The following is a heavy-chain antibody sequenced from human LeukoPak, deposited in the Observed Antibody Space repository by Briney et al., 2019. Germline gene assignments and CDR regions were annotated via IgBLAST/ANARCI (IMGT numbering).Heavy chain of an antibody. Sequence: ASVTVSCKASGYTFTSYGISWVRQAPGQGLEWMGWISAYNGNTNYAQKLQGRVTMTTDTSTSTAYMELRSLRSDDTAVYYCARDFPNYDSSGYYYVAFDIWGQGTMATVSS. J-gene: IGHJ3*02. CDR2: ISAYNGNT. CDR1: GYTFTSYG. CDR3: ARDFPNYDSSGYYYVAFDI. V-gene: IGHV1-18*01. D-gene: IGHD3-22*01.